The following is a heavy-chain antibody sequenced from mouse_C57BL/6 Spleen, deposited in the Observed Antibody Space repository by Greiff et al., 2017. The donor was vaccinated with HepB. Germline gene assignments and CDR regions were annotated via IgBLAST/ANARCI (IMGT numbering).Heavy chain of an antibody. CDR3: ARSGLPLYAMDY. CDR2: INPSNGGT. CDR1: GYTFTSYW. D-gene: IGHD2-1*01. Sequence: QVQLQQPGTELVKPGASVKLSCKASGYTFTSYWMHGVKQRPGQGLEWIGNINPSNGGTNYNEKFKSKATLTVDKSSSTAYMQLSSLTSEDSAVYYCARSGLPLYAMDYWGQGTSVTVSS. J-gene: IGHJ4*01. V-gene: IGHV1-53*01.